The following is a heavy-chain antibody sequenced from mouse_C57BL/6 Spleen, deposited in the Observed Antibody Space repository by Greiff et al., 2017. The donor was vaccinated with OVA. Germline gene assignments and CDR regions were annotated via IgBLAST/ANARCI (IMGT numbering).Heavy chain of an antibody. CDR3: ARGYYGSSYPYFDY. CDR1: GYTFTSYW. V-gene: IGHV1-50*01. J-gene: IGHJ2*01. CDR2: IDPSDSYT. D-gene: IGHD1-1*01. Sequence: VKPGASVKLSCKASGYTFTSYWMQWVKQRPGQGLEWIGEIDPSDSYTNYNQKFKGKATLTVDTSSSTAYMQLSSLTSEDSAVYYCARGYYGSSYPYFDYWGQGTTLTVSS.